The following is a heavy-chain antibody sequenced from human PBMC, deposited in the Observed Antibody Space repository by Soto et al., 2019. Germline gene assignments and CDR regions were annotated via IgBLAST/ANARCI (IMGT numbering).Heavy chain of an antibody. D-gene: IGHD2-8*02. V-gene: IGHV1-18*01. Sequence: ASVKVSCKASGYTFTSYGISWVRQAPGQGLEWMGWISAYNGNTNYAQKLQGRVTMTTDTSTSTAYMELRSLRSEDTALYYCARRDTGGFLRYFDNWGQGTLVTVSS. CDR2: ISAYNGNT. CDR1: GYTFTSYG. CDR3: ARRDTGGFLRYFDN. J-gene: IGHJ4*02.